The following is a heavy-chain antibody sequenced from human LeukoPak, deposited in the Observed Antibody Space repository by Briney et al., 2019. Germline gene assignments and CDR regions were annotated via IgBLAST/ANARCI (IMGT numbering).Heavy chain of an antibody. CDR3: AKVRNGLIPNDY. CDR2: ITGSGGST. V-gene: IGHV3-23*01. Sequence: PGGSLRLSCAASGFTFSSYAMSWVRQAPGKGLEWVSAITGSGGSTYYADSVKGRFTMSRDNSKSTVYLQMNRLRAEDTAVYYCAKVRNGLIPNDYWGQGTLVTVSS. CDR1: GFTFSSYA. D-gene: IGHD3-16*01. J-gene: IGHJ4*02.